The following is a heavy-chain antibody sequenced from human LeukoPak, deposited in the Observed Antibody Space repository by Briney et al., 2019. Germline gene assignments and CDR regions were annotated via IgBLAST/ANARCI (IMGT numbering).Heavy chain of an antibody. J-gene: IGHJ4*02. V-gene: IGHV1-2*02. CDR2: INPNSGGA. Sequence: ASVTVSCKPSGYSFTGYYIHWVRQAPGQGLEWLAWINPNSGGANFAQKFQGRVTLTRDTSITTVYIELNRLTSDDTAVYFCARGSGHSYASLDYWGQGTLVTVSS. CDR3: ARGSGHSYASLDY. D-gene: IGHD5-18*01. CDR1: GYSFTGYY.